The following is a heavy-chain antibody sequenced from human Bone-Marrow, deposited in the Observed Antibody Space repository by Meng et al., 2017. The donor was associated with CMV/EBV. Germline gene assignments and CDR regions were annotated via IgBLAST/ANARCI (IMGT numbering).Heavy chain of an antibody. CDR3: VEGVATPAY. CDR2: ISFDGNTK. D-gene: IGHD4-23*01. J-gene: IGHJ4*02. Sequence: GGSLRLSCAASRFTFSLYAMHWVRQAPGKGLEWVSVISFDGNTKYYADSVQGRFTISRDNSRNTLNLLMNSLRTEDTAVYYCVEGVATPAYWGPGTLVTVSS. V-gene: IGHV3-30*04. CDR1: RFTFSLYA.